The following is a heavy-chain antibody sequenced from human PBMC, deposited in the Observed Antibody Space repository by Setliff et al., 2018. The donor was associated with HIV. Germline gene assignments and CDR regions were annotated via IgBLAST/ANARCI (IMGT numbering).Heavy chain of an antibody. Sequence: GESLKISCAASGFTFSSYSMNWVRQAPGKGLEWVSYISSSSSTIYYADSVKGRFTISRDNAKNSLYLQMNCLRAEDTAVYYCAFRIQLWYWGQGIQVTVSS. CDR3: AFRIQLWY. J-gene: IGHJ4*02. V-gene: IGHV3-48*01. CDR2: ISSSSSTI. D-gene: IGHD5-18*01. CDR1: GFTFSSYS.